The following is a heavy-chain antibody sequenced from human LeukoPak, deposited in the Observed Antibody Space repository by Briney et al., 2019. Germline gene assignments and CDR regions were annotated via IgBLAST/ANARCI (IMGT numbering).Heavy chain of an antibody. J-gene: IGHJ3*02. CDR1: GYTFTSYD. CDR3: AASSSEGAFDI. CDR2: MNPNSGNT. D-gene: IGHD6-6*01. Sequence: ASVKVSCKASGYTFTSYDINWVRQATGQGLEWMGWMNPNSGNTGYAQKFQGRVTMTEDTSTDTAYMELSSLRSEDTAVYYCAASSSEGAFDIWGQGTMVTVSS. V-gene: IGHV1-8*01.